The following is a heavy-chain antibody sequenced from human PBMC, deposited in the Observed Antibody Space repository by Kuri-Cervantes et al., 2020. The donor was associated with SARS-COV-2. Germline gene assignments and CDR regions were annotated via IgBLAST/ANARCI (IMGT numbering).Heavy chain of an antibody. V-gene: IGHV1-69*13. J-gene: IGHJ4*02. Sequence: SVKVSCKASGGTFSSYAISWVRQAPGQGLEWMGGIIPIFGTANYAQKFQGRVTITADESTSTAYMELSSLRSEDTAVYYCARPSDYCSSTSCLDYWGQGTLVTVSS. CDR1: GGTFSSYA. CDR2: IIPIFGTA. CDR3: ARPSDYCSSTSCLDY. D-gene: IGHD2-2*01.